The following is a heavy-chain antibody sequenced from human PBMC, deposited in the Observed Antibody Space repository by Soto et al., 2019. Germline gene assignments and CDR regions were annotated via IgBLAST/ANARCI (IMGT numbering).Heavy chain of an antibody. CDR2: INQDGSEK. D-gene: IGHD2-2*01. V-gene: IGHV3-7*03. CDR1: GFTFSTYW. CDR3: ARDLFVEVPAAPEYFDS. Sequence: GGSLRLSCAASGFTFSTYWMTWIRQAPGKGLEWVADINQDGSEKYYVDSVKGRFTISRDNAKDSLYLQMNTLRAEDTAVYYCARDLFVEVPAAPEYFDSWGQGTLVTVSS. J-gene: IGHJ4*02.